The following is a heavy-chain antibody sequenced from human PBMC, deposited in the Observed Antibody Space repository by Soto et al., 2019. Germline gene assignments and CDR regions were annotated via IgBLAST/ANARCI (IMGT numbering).Heavy chain of an antibody. CDR1: GGSISSSNW. Sequence: PSETLSLTCAVSGGSISSSNWWSWVRQPPGKGLEWIGEIYHSGSTNYNPSLKSRVTISVDKSKNQFSLKLSSVTAADTAVYYCASESIVGATTTDYWGQGTLVTVSS. CDR3: ASESIVGATTTDY. CDR2: IYHSGST. J-gene: IGHJ4*02. D-gene: IGHD1-26*01. V-gene: IGHV4-4*02.